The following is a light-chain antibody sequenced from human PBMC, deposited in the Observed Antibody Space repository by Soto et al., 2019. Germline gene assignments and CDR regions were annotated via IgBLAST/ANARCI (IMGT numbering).Light chain of an antibody. Sequence: EIVMTQSPATLSVSPGERATLSCRASQSVSNNLAWYQQKPGQAPRLLIHHASTMASGIPARFSGSGSGTEFTLTISSLQSEDFATYYCQQYNKCPLTFGGGTKVEIK. CDR2: HAS. V-gene: IGKV3-15*01. J-gene: IGKJ4*01. CDR3: QQYNKCPLT. CDR1: QSVSNN.